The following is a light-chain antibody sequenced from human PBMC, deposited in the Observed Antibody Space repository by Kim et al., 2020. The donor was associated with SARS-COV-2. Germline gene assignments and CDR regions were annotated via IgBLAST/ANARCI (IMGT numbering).Light chain of an antibody. J-gene: IGKJ4*01. Sequence: SPGERANLSCRASQSLSSNYLAWYQQKPGQAPRHLIYSASSRATGVPDRFSGSGSGTDFTLTISRLEPEDFAVYYCQQYVGSPITFGGGTKVDIK. CDR2: SAS. V-gene: IGKV3-20*01. CDR1: QSLSSNY. CDR3: QQYVGSPIT.